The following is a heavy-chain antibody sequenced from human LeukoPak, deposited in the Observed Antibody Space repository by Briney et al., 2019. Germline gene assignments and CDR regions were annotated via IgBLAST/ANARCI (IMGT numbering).Heavy chain of an antibody. CDR2: IYHSGRT. CDR3: AREADGAMGPNFDY. D-gene: IGHD2-2*01. Sequence: SGTLSLTCAVSGGSISSNNWWHWVRRPPGKGLEWIGEIYHSGRTNYNPSLKSRVTISVDKSKNQFSLKLSSVTAADTAVYYCAREADGAMGPNFDYWGQGTLVTVSS. J-gene: IGHJ4*02. V-gene: IGHV4-4*02. CDR1: GGSISSNNW.